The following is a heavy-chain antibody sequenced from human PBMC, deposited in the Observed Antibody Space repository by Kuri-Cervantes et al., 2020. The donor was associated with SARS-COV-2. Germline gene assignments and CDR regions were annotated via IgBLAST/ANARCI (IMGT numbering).Heavy chain of an antibody. J-gene: IGHJ4*02. CDR3: ARARVGVFDF. V-gene: IGHV3-30*04. Sequence: GESLKISCAASGFTFNTCAMHWVRQAPGKGLEWVAMVSSDGTNQNYADSVKGRFTISRDNSKNTLHLQIISLRTEDTGVFYCARARVGVFDFWGQGALVTVSS. CDR1: GFTFNTCA. CDR2: VSSDGTNQ. D-gene: IGHD2-21*01.